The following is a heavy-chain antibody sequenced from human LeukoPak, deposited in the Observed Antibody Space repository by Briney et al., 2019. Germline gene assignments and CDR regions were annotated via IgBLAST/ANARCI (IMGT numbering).Heavy chain of an antibody. CDR2: IYYSGST. V-gene: IGHV4-59*01. D-gene: IGHD6-19*01. J-gene: IGHJ4*02. CDR1: GGSISSYY. Sequence: SETLSLTCTVSGGSISSYYWSWIRQPPGKGLEWIGYIYYSGSTNYNPSLKSRVTISVDTSKNQFSLKLSPVSAADTAVYYCARAGYSSGYEYWGQGTLVTVSS. CDR3: ARAGYSSGYEY.